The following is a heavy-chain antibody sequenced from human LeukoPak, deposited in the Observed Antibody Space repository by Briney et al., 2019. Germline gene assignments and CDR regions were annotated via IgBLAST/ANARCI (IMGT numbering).Heavy chain of an antibody. D-gene: IGHD1-20*01. CDR1: GFTFNTYT. CDR2: ISGSSGII. V-gene: IGHV3-48*01. J-gene: IGHJ5*02. Sequence: GGSLRLSCAASGFTFNTYTMNWVRQAPGKGLEWVSYISGSSGIIDYADSVRGRFTISRDNAKNSLYLQMNSLRAEDTAVYYCVRDPQINWNRPSPLSWGQGTLVTVSS. CDR3: VRDPQINWNRPSPLS.